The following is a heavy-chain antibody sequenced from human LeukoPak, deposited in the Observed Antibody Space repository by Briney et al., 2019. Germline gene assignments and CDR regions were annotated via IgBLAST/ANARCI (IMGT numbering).Heavy chain of an antibody. CDR3: ASPYCSSTSCSTLHDY. D-gene: IGHD2-2*01. Sequence: GGSLRLSCAASGSTFSTYWMNWVRQAPGKGLEWVANIKQDGGEKYYVDSVKGRFTISRDNAKSSLYLQMNSLRAEDTAVYYCASPYCSSTSCSTLHDYWGQGTLVTVSS. CDR2: IKQDGGEK. CDR1: GSTFSTYW. V-gene: IGHV3-7*01. J-gene: IGHJ4*02.